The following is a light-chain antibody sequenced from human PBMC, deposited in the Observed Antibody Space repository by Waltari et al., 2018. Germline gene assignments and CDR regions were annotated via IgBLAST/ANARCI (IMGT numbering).Light chain of an antibody. CDR1: SIGSKS. CDR2: DDT. V-gene: IGLV3-21*02. Sequence: SYVLTQPPSVSVAPGQTAKITCGGNSIGSKSVHWYQQRPGQAPVLVVYDDTEWPSGIPERFSGANSWDAATLTFNRVEAGDDADYYCQVWDTTSDHVVFVGGTALTVL. J-gene: IGLJ3*02. CDR3: QVWDTTSDHVV.